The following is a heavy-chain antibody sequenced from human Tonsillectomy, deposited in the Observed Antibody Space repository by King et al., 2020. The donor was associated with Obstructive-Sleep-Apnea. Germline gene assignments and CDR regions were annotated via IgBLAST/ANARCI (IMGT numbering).Heavy chain of an antibody. CDR3: AKEYSSSWSDDY. Sequence: VQLVESGAEVKKPGESLRISCQGSGYSLSSYYITWVRQMPGKGLEWMGRIDPSDSDTNYSPSFQGHVTISVDKSINTAYLQWSSLKASDTAMYYCAKEYSSSWSDDYWGQGTLVTVSS. D-gene: IGHD6-13*01. V-gene: IGHV5-10-1*03. J-gene: IGHJ4*02. CDR2: IDPSDSDT. CDR1: GYSLSSYY.